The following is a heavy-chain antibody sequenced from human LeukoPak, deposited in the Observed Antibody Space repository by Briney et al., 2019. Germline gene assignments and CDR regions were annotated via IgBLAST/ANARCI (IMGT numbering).Heavy chain of an antibody. V-gene: IGHV1-69*13. Sequence: ASVKVSYKASGGTFSSYAISWVRQAPGQGLEWMGGIIPIFGTANYTQKFQGRVTITADESTSTAYMELSSLRSEDTAVYYCAVAYCGGDCIYYFDCWGQGTLVTVSS. CDR2: IIPIFGTA. CDR3: AVAYCGGDCIYYFDC. J-gene: IGHJ4*02. CDR1: GGTFSSYA. D-gene: IGHD2-21*02.